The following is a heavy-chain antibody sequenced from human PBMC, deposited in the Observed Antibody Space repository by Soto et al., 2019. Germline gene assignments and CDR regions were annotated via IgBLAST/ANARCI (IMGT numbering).Heavy chain of an antibody. Sequence: QLQLQESGPGLVKPSETLSLTCTVSGGSISSSSYYWGWIRQPPGKGLEWIGSIYYSGSTYYNPSLKSRFTIAVTTSKNQCSLNLSSGPAPDTAVYYCARRNTKGRGFDYWGQGTLVTVSS. CDR2: IYYSGST. CDR1: GGSISSSSYY. J-gene: IGHJ4*02. V-gene: IGHV4-39*01. CDR3: ARRNTKGRGFDY.